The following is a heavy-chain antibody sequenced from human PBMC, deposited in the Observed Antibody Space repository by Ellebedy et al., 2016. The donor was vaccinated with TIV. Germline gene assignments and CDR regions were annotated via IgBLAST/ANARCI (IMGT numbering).Heavy chain of an antibody. CDR2: IYYSGST. J-gene: IGHJ2*01. CDR1: GGSISSYY. D-gene: IGHD6-13*01. V-gene: IGHV4-59*12. CDR3: ARVFSSSSARIYWYFDV. Sequence: SETLSLXXTVSGGSISSYYWSWIRQHPGKGLEWIGYIYYSGSTYYNPSLKSRVTISVDKSKNQFSLKLNSVTAADTAVYYCARVFSSSSARIYWYFDVWGRGTLVTVSS.